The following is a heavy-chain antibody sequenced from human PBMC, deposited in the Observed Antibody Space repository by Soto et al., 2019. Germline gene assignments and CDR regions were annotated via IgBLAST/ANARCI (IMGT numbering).Heavy chain of an antibody. V-gene: IGHV3-13*01. CDR2: IGTAGDT. D-gene: IGHD2-15*01. CDR3: ARGHRYCSGGSCYWAGFDI. CDR1: GFTFSSYD. Sequence: GGSLRLSCAASGFTFSSYDMHWVRQATGKGLEWVSAIGTAGDTYYPGSVKGRFTISRENAKNSLYLQMNSLRAGGTAVYYCARGHRYCSGGSCYWAGFDIWGQGTMNTVSS. J-gene: IGHJ3*02.